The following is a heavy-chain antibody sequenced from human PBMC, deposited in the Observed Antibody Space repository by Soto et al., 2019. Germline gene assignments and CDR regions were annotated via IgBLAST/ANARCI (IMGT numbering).Heavy chain of an antibody. CDR2: ISGSGGSL. D-gene: IGHD6-19*01. Sequence: EVQLLESGGGLVQPGGSLRLSCAASGFTFSSYAMNWVRQAPGKGLEWVSAISGSGGSLNYADAVQGRFTISRDNSKNTLYLQMNSLRAEDTAVYYCAKDRGSGWYENWFDPWGQGTLVTVSS. V-gene: IGHV3-23*01. CDR3: AKDRGSGWYENWFDP. J-gene: IGHJ5*02. CDR1: GFTFSSYA.